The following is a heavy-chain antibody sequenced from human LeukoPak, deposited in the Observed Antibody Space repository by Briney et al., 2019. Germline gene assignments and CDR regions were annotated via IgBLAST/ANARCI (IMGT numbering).Heavy chain of an antibody. J-gene: IGHJ4*02. CDR3: ARDIAGSGYDSNFDY. Sequence: SVKFSCKASGGTFSSYAISWVRQAPGQGLEWMGGIIPIFGTANYAQKFQGRVTITADESTSTAYMELSSLRSEDTAVYYCARDIAGSGYDSNFDYWGQGTLVTVSS. CDR1: GGTFSSYA. D-gene: IGHD5-12*01. V-gene: IGHV1-69*01. CDR2: IIPIFGTA.